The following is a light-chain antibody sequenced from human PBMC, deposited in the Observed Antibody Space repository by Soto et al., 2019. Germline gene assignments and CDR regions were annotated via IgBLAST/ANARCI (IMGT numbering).Light chain of an antibody. CDR2: WAS. CDR1: QSVLYSSNNKNY. J-gene: IGKJ4*01. V-gene: IGKV4-1*01. Sequence: DIVMTQSPDSLAVSLGERVTISCKSSQSVLYSSNNKNYLSWYQQKPGHPPRLLIYWASTRESGVPDRFSGSGSGTDFTLTISSLQAEDVAVYYCKQYYSTSVTFGGGTKVEI. CDR3: KQYYSTSVT.